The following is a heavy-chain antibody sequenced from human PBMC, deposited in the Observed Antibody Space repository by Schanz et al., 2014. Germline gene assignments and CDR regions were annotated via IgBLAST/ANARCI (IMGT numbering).Heavy chain of an antibody. D-gene: IGHD2-2*01. CDR2: INQSGTT. V-gene: IGHV4-34*10. CDR1: EFTFRDYY. Sequence: VQLVESGGGLVKPGGSLRLSCEASEFTFRDYYMSWIRQPPGKGLEWIGEINQSGTTNYNPSLKSRVTMSVDTSKNQISLKLRSVTAADTAVYYCARAARRTRVVPLYFDYWGQGTLVTVSS. J-gene: IGHJ4*02. CDR3: ARAARRTRVVPLYFDY.